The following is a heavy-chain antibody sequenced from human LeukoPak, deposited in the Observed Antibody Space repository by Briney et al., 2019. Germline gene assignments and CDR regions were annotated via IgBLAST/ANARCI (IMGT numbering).Heavy chain of an antibody. V-gene: IGHV6-1*01. D-gene: IGHD3-10*01. CDR1: GDSVSSNSAA. CDR3: ARAGLYYYGSGSYYPAPHAFDI. J-gene: IGHJ3*02. Sequence: SQTLSLTRAISGDSVSSNSAAWNWIRQSPSRGLEWLGRTYYRSKWYNDYAVSVKSRITINPDTSKNQFSLQLNSVTPEDTAAYYCARAGLYYYGSGSYYPAPHAFDIWGQGTMVTVSS. CDR2: TYYRSKWYN.